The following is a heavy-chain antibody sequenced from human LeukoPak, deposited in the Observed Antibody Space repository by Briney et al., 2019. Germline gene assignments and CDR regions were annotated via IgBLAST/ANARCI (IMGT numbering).Heavy chain of an antibody. CDR1: GFTFSSYS. D-gene: IGHD1-26*01. CDR2: ITASGTAM. J-gene: IGHJ6*02. Sequence: GGSLRLSCAASGFTFSSYSMNWVRQAPGKGLEWVSHITASGTAMFYADSVKGRFTISRDNAKNSLYLQMNSLRAEDTAVYYCANPLLVGATTNYGMDVWGQGTTVTVSS. CDR3: ANPLLVGATTNYGMDV. V-gene: IGHV3-48*01.